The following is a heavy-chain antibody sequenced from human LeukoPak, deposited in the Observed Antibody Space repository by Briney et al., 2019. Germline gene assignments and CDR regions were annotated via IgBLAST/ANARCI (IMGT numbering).Heavy chain of an antibody. Sequence: PGGSLRLSCAASGFTFSSYGMHWVRQAPGKGLEWVAFIRYDGSNKYYADSVKGRFTISRDNSKNTLYLQMNSLRVGDTAVYYCARGAGDGFNPWGQGTLVTVSS. J-gene: IGHJ5*02. CDR1: GFTFSSYG. V-gene: IGHV3-30*02. CDR3: ARGAGDGFNP. D-gene: IGHD3-16*01. CDR2: IRYDGSNK.